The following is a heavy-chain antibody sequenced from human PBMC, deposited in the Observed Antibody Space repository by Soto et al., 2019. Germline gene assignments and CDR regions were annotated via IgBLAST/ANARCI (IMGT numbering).Heavy chain of an antibody. CDR3: AKAHPFEDSIVVVVAADY. V-gene: IGHV3-30*18. J-gene: IGHJ4*02. CDR1: GFTFSSYG. Sequence: PGGSLRLSCAASGFTFSSYGMHWVRQAPGKGLEWVAVISYDGSNKYYADSVKGRFTISRDNSKNTLYLQMNSLRAEDTAVYYCAKAHPFEDSIVVVVAADYWGQGT. D-gene: IGHD2-15*01. CDR2: ISYDGSNK.